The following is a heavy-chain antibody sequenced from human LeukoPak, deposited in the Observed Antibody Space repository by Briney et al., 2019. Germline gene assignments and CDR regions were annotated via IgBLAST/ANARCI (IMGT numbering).Heavy chain of an antibody. J-gene: IGHJ4*02. CDR2: ISGDGSTR. Sequence: TGGSLRLSCTASGFIFSSYEMNWVRQAPGKGLEWVSYISGDGSTRSYADSVRGRFTISRDNAQNSLYLQMNSLRAEDTAVYYCATLGVLLIYATFDYWGQGTLVTASS. D-gene: IGHD2-8*01. CDR3: ATLGVLLIYATFDY. V-gene: IGHV3-48*03. CDR1: GFIFSSYE.